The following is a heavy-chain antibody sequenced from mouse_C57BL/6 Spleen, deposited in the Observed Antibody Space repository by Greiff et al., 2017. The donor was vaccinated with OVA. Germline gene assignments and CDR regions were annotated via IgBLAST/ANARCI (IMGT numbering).Heavy chain of an antibody. D-gene: IGHD1-1*02. Sequence: QVHVKQPGAELVKPGASVKLSCKASGYTFTSYWMHWVKQRPGQGLEWIGMIHPNSGSTNYNEKFKSKATLTVDKSSSTAYMQLSSLTSEDSAVYYCAREGGIFFDYWGQGTTLTVSS. J-gene: IGHJ2*01. V-gene: IGHV1-64*01. CDR2: IHPNSGST. CDR3: AREGGIFFDY. CDR1: GYTFTSYW.